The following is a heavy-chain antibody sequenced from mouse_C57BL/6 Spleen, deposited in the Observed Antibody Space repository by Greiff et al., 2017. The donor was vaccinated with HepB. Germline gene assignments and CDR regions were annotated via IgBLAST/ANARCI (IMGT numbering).Heavy chain of an antibody. CDR2: IDPSDSYT. V-gene: IGHV1-69*01. CDR3: ARGGRDAMDY. Sequence: QVQLQQSGAELVMPGASVKLSCKASGYTFTSYWMHWVKQRPGQGLEWIGEIDPSDSYTNYNQKFKGKSTLTVDKSSSTAYMQLSSLTSEDSAVYYCARGGRDAMDYWGQGTSVTVSS. CDR1: GYTFTSYW. J-gene: IGHJ4*01.